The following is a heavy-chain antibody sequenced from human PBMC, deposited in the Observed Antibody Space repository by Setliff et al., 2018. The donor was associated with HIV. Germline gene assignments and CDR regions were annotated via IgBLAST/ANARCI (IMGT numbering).Heavy chain of an antibody. V-gene: IGHV4-39*01. CDR3: ARHRDPPGTSWIYYYYYMDL. J-gene: IGHJ6*03. CDR2: IDYSGST. Sequence: SETLSLTCTVSGGSISSSSYYWGWIRQPPGKWLEWIGSIDYSGSTYYNPSLKSRVTISVDTSKNHFSLKLSSVTAADTAVYYCARHRDPPGTSWIYYYYYMDLWGEGTTVTVSS. D-gene: IGHD6-13*01. CDR1: GGSISSSSYY.